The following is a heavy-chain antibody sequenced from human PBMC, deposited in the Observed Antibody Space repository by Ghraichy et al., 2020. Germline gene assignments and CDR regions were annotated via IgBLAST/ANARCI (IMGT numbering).Heavy chain of an antibody. CDR3: AKLTLPNYYYGMDV. J-gene: IGHJ6*02. V-gene: IGHV3-23*01. CDR2: ISGSGGST. D-gene: IGHD1-14*01. CDR1: GFTFSSYA. Sequence: LSLTCAASGFTFSSYAMSWVRQAPGKGLEWVSAISGSGGSTYYADSVKGRFTISRDNSKNTLYLQMNSLRAEDTAVYYCAKLTLPNYYYGMDVWGQGTTVTVSS.